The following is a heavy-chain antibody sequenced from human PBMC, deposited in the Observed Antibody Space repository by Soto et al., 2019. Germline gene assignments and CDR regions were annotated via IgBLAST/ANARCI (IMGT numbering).Heavy chain of an antibody. Sequence: QITLNESGPTVVRPTETLTLTCRFSGFSLTTSGVGVGWIRQSPGKAPERLALIYWDDDKRYSASLKSRLTITKDTSKNEVVLTVSDLDPTDTATYYCAHRVLRTVFGLVTTTAIYFNFWCQGTPVAVSS. CDR3: AHRVLRTVFGLVTTTAIYFNF. V-gene: IGHV2-5*02. J-gene: IGHJ4*02. CDR2: IYWDDDK. D-gene: IGHD3-3*01. CDR1: GFSLTTSGVG.